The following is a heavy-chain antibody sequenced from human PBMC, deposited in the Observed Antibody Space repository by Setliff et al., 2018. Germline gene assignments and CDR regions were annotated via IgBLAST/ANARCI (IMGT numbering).Heavy chain of an antibody. V-gene: IGHV1-18*01. CDR2: ISAYNGNT. D-gene: IGHD6-13*01. CDR1: GYTFTSYG. Sequence: RASVKVSCKASGYTFTSYGISWVRQAPGQGLEWMGWISAYNGNTNYAQKLQGRVTMTTDTSTSTAYMELRSLRSDDTAVYYCARGYSSSWQSRMGFDPWGQGTLVTVSS. CDR3: ARGYSSSWQSRMGFDP. J-gene: IGHJ5*02.